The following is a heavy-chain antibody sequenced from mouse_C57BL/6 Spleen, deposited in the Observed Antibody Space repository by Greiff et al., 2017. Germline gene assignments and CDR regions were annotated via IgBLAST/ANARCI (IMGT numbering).Heavy chain of an antibody. CDR2: IYPSDSET. Sequence: QVQLQQPGAELVRPGSSVKLSCKASGYTFTSYWMDWVKQRPGQGLEWIGNIYPSDSETHYNQKFKDKATLTVDKSSSTAYMQLSSLTSEDSAVYYCARRRATVVATDWYFDVWGTGTTVTVSS. CDR3: ARRRATVVATDWYFDV. V-gene: IGHV1-61*01. J-gene: IGHJ1*03. D-gene: IGHD1-1*01. CDR1: GYTFTSYW.